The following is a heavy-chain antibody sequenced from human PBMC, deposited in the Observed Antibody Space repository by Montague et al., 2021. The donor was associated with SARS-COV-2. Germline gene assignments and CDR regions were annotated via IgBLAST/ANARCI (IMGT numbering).Heavy chain of an antibody. CDR2: IYYSGST. J-gene: IGHJ4*02. D-gene: IGHD3-22*01. CDR1: GGSISSYY. V-gene: IGHV4-59*12. CDR3: AREGGWLSRGSYYFDY. Sequence: SETLSLTCTVSGGSISSYYWSWIRQPPGKGLELIGYIYYSGSTYYNPSLKSRVTISVDTSKNQFSLKLSSVTAADTAVYYCAREGGWLSRGSYYFDYWGQGTLVTVSS.